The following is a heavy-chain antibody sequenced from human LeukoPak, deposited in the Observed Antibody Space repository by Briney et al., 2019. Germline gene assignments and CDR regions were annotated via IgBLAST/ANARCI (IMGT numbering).Heavy chain of an antibody. CDR3: ARGGYLHGFDN. CDR1: GFTFNSYW. CDR2: INSDGSDN. D-gene: IGHD2-15*01. V-gene: IGHV3-74*01. J-gene: IGHJ3*02. Sequence: GGSLRLSCAASGFTFNSYWFNWVRQAPGKGLVWVSRINSDGSDNIYADSVKGRFTISRDNAKSTVYLKMNSLKAEDTAVYYCARGGYLHGFDNWGRGRMVTVSS.